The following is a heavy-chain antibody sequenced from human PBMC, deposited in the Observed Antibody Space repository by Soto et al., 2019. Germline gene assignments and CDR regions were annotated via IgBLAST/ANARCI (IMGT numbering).Heavy chain of an antibody. J-gene: IGHJ6*02. CDR1: GGSISSSSYY. D-gene: IGHD6-19*01. V-gene: IGHV4-39*01. CDR3: ARHIGSGWSGYYYYGMDV. Sequence: SETLSLTCTVSGGSISSSSYYWGWIRQPPGKGLEWIGSIYYSGSTYYNPSLKSRVTISVDTSKNQFSLKLSSVTAADTAVYYCARHIGSGWSGYYYYGMDVWGQGTTVTVSS. CDR2: IYYSGST.